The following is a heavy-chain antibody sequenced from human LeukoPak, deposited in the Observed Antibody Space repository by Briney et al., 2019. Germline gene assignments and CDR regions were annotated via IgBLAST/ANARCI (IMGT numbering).Heavy chain of an antibody. CDR3: ARVGSIAAAGTPDY. CDR1: GFIFSDYY. J-gene: IGHJ4*02. Sequence: GGSLRLSCAAYGFIFSDYYMTWIRQAPGKGREWLSYISGSGSDTNYADSVKGRFTTSRDNAKNSLYLQMNSLRAEDTAVYYCARVGSIAAAGTPDYWGQGALVTVSS. V-gene: IGHV3-11*06. D-gene: IGHD6-13*01. CDR2: ISGSGSDT.